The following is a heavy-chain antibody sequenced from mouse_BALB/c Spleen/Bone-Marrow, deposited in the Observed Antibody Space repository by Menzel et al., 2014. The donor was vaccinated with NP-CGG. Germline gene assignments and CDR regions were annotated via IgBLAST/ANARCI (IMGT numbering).Heavy chain of an antibody. CDR2: INPGGGGT. CDR1: GYAFTNYL. V-gene: IGHV1-54*01. CDR3: ARHYFDY. J-gene: IGHJ2*01. Sequence: VQLQQSGAELVRPGTSVKVSCKASGYAFTNYLIEWIKQRPGQGLGWIGVINPGGGGTNYNEKFKGKATLTADKSSSTAYMQLSSLTSDDSAVYFCARHYFDYWGQGTTLTVSS.